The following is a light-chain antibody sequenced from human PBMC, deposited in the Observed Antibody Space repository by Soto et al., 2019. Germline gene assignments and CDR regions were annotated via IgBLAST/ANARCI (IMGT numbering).Light chain of an antibody. J-gene: IGLJ2*01. V-gene: IGLV1-47*01. CDR3: AVWDGNLSGVV. CDR2: KIN. Sequence: QAVVTQPPSASGTPGQRITISCSGGSSNIGSNYVYWYQHLPGTAPKLLIYKINQRPSGVPDRFSGSKSGTSASLAISGLRSEAEANYYCAVWDGNLSGVVFGVGTKLTVL. CDR1: SSNIGSNY.